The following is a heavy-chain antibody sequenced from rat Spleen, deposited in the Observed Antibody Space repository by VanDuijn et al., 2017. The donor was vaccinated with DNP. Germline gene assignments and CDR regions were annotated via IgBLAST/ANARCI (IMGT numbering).Heavy chain of an antibody. D-gene: IGHD1-10*01. CDR2: ISYDGSST. V-gene: IGHV5-29*01. CDR1: GFNFNDYW. Sequence: EVKLVESGGGLVQPGRSLKLSCAASGFNFNDYWMGWVRQAPGKGLEWVATISYDGSSTYHRDSVKGRFTISRDNAKSTLFLQMDSLRSEDTATYYCTREGYRTTTFDNWGQGVMVTVSS. J-gene: IGHJ2*01. CDR3: TREGYRTTTFDN.